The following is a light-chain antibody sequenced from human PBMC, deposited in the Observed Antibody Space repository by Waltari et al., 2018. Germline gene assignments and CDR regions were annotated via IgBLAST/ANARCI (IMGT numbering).Light chain of an antibody. CDR1: QSVLYSSNNKKY. J-gene: IGKJ4*01. V-gene: IGKV4-1*01. CDR3: QQYDSAPLT. CDR2: WAS. Sequence: DIVMTQSPDSLAVSLGERATINCKSSQSVLYSSNNKKYLAWYQQKPGQPPNLLIYWASTRESGVPDRCSGSVSATDFTLTISILQAEDVAVYYCQQYDSAPLTFGGGTRVEIK.